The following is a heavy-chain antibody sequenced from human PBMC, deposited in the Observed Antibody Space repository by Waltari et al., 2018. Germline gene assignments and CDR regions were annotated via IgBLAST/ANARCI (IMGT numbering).Heavy chain of an antibody. CDR2: ISSSSSDR. V-gene: IGHV3-21*01. CDR1: GFTFSSYS. CDR3: ARDRAAGGYYGMDV. D-gene: IGHD2-8*02. J-gene: IGHJ6*02. Sequence: EVQLVESGGGLVKPGGSLRLSCAASGFTFSSYSMNWVRQAPGKGVEVVLSISSSSSDRYYADSVKGRFTISRDNAKNSLYLQMNSLRAEDTAVYYCARDRAAGGYYGMDVWGQGTTVTVSS.